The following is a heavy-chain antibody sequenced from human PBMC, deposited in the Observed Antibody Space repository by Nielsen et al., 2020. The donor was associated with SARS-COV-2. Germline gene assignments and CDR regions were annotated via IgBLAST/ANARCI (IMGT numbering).Heavy chain of an antibody. D-gene: IGHD6-25*01. CDR1: GGSISSSSYY. J-gene: IGHJ6*03. V-gene: IGHV4-39*07. CDR3: ARSRRRLIYYYYYMDV. CDR2: INHSGST. Sequence: SETLSLTCTVSGGSISSSSYYWGWIRQPPGKGLEWVGEINHSGSTNYNPSLKSRVTISVDTSKNQFSLKLSSVTAADTAVYYCARSRRRLIYYYYYMDVWGKGTTVTVSS.